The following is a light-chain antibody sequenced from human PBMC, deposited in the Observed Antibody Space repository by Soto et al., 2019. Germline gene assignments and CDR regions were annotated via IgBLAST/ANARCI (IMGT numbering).Light chain of an antibody. J-gene: IGKJ1*01. V-gene: IGKV3-11*01. Sequence: EIVLTQSPATLSLSPGERATLSCRASQSVSSYLAWYQQKPGQAPRLLIYDASNRATGIPARFSGSGSGTDFTLTISRLEPEDFAVYYCQQYDSSPRTFGQGTQGGYQ. CDR2: DAS. CDR3: QQYDSSPRT. CDR1: QSVSSY.